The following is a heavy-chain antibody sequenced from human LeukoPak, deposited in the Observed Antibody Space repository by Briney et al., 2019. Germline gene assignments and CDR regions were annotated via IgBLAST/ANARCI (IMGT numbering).Heavy chain of an antibody. CDR2: IIPIFGTA. CDR1: GGTFSSYA. CDR3: ARDRGTAMAEDAFDI. D-gene: IGHD5-18*01. Sequence: SVKVSCKASGGTFSSYAISWVRQAPGQGLEWMGGIIPIFGTANYAQKFQGRVTITTDESTSTAYMELSSLRSEDTAVYYCARDRGTAMAEDAFDIWGQGTMVTDSS. J-gene: IGHJ3*02. V-gene: IGHV1-69*05.